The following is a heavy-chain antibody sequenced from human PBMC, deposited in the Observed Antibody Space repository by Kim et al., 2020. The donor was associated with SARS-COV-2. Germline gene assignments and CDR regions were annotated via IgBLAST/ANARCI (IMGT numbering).Heavy chain of an antibody. J-gene: IGHJ4*02. Sequence: GGSLRLSCAASGFTFSSYWMSWVRQAPGKGLEWVANLNQDGSANFYVDPVKGRFTISRDNAKNSVFLQMNSLRAEDTAVYYCVRGSPSVWGQGTLVTVSS. CDR3: VRGSPSV. D-gene: IGHD3-10*01. V-gene: IGHV3-7*03. CDR2: LNQDGSAN. CDR1: GFTFSSYW.